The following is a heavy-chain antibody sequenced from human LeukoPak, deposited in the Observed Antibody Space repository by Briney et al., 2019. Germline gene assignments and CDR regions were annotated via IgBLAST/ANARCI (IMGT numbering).Heavy chain of an antibody. J-gene: IGHJ6*03. CDR2: IKEDGSEK. Sequence: GGSLRLSCAASGFTFNSYWMSWVRQAPGKGLEWVANIKEDGSEKYYVDSVKGRFTISRDNAKSSLYLQMNSLRAEDTAVYYCARERGDPMGRGVIIKHKYYYYMDVWGKGTTVTVSS. D-gene: IGHD3-10*01. V-gene: IGHV3-7*01. CDR1: GFTFNSYW. CDR3: ARERGDPMGRGVIIKHKYYYYMDV.